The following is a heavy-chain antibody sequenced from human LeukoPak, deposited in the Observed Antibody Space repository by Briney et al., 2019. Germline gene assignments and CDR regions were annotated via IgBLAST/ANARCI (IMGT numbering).Heavy chain of an antibody. V-gene: IGHV1-18*01. D-gene: IGHD3-22*01. CDR1: GYTFTSYG. CDR2: ISAFNGNT. CDR3: ARGYQTSYYDRSGYLTYFDY. Sequence: ASVKVSCKASGYTFTSYGITWVRQAPGQGLEWMGWISAFNGNTNYAQKFQGRVTMTTDTSTKIAYMGLRSLRSDDTAVYYCARGYQTSYYDRSGYLTYFDYWGQGTLVTVSS. J-gene: IGHJ4*02.